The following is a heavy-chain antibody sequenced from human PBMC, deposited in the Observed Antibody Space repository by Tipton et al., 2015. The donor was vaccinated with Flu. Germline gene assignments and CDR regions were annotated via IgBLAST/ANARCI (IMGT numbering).Heavy chain of an antibody. J-gene: IGHJ6*03. Sequence: SLRLSCAASGFTFSDYNMNWVRQAPGKGLEWVSSIGSSGSTLYYADSVKGRFTISRDNAKNSLYLQLNSLRAEDTAVYYCARVGNYYYYYMDVWGKGTTVTVSS. CDR3: ARVGNYYYYYMDV. CDR1: GFTFSDYN. CDR2: IGSSGSTL. D-gene: IGHD6-13*01. V-gene: IGHV3-48*04.